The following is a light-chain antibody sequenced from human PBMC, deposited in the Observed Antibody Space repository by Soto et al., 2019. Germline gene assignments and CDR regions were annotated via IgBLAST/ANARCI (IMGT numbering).Light chain of an antibody. CDR3: CSFTTTSTHV. J-gene: IGLJ1*01. CDR1: SSDIGAYDY. V-gene: IGLV2-14*01. CDR2: EVN. Sequence: QSALTQPASLSGSPGQSITISCTGTSSDIGAYDYVSWFQQHPGKAPKLTISEVNNRPSGVSNRFSGSKSGNTAYLTISGLQVVDEAEYFCCSFTTTSTHVFGTGTKVTVL.